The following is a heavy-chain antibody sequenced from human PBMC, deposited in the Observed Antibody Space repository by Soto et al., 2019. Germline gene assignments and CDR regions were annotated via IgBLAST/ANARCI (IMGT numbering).Heavy chain of an antibody. CDR2: ISGSGGST. D-gene: IGHD1-1*01. Sequence: PGWSLRLSCASSVFTFISYAMSWVRQAPGKGLEWVSAISGSGGSTYYADSVKGRFTISRDNSKNTLYLQMNSLRAEDTAVYYCAKDRSQLEHYFDYWGQGTLVTVSS. CDR1: VFTFISYA. V-gene: IGHV3-23*01. J-gene: IGHJ4*02. CDR3: AKDRSQLEHYFDY.